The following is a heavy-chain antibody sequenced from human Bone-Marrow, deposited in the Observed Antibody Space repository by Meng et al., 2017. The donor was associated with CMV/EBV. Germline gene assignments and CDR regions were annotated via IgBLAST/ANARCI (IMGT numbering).Heavy chain of an antibody. D-gene: IGHD4-11*01. CDR2: INWNGGST. V-gene: IGHV3-20*01. Sequence: GESLKISCAASGFTFDDYGMSWVRQAPGKGLEWVSGINWNGGSTGYADSVKGRFTISRDNAKNSLYLQMNSLRAEDTALYHCARDLMTTVTTRFYYGMDVWGQGTTVTVSS. CDR3: ARDLMTTVTTRFYYGMDV. CDR1: GFTFDDYG. J-gene: IGHJ6*02.